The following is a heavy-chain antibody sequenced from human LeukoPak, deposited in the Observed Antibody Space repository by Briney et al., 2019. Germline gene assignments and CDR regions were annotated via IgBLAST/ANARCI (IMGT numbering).Heavy chain of an antibody. CDR3: ARAVSVSSYYFDC. D-gene: IGHD5/OR15-5a*01. Sequence: GGSLRLSCAASGFTFSDYYVSWIRQAPGKGLEWVSYISTSGTYTDYADSVKGRFTISRDNAKNSLYLQMNSLRAEDTAVYYCARAVSVSSYYFDCWGQGTLVTVSS. CDR1: GFTFSDYY. J-gene: IGHJ4*02. V-gene: IGHV3-11*05. CDR2: ISTSGTYT.